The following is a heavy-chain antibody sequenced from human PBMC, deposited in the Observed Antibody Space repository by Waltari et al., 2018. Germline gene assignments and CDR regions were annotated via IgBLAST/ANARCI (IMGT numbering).Heavy chain of an antibody. D-gene: IGHD1-26*01. V-gene: IGHV4-4*07. Sequence: QVQLQESGPGLVKPSETLSLTCTVSGGSISGYYWNWIRQSAGKGLEWIGRVYTSGSTNYNPSLKSRVTMSVDTSKNQFSLKLSSVTAADTAVYFCAREIDRGPGRWFDPWGQGTLVTVSS. CDR3: AREIDRGPGRWFDP. CDR1: GGSISGYY. J-gene: IGHJ5*02. CDR2: VYTSGST.